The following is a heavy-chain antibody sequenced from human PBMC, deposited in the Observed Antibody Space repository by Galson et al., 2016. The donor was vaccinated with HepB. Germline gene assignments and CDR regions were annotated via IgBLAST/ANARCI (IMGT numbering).Heavy chain of an antibody. CDR3: ATLETSETHYYFDY. V-gene: IGHV5-51*01. D-gene: IGHD3-3*01. CDR2: ISPGDSDT. CDR1: GDNFTRNW. J-gene: IGHJ4*02. Sequence: QSRAEVKKPGESLKISCKASGDNFTRNWIGWVRQMPGKGLEWMGIISPGDSDTSYSPSFQGQVTISADKSISTAYLQWSSLRSSDTAMYYCATLETSETHYYFDYWGQGTLVTVSS.